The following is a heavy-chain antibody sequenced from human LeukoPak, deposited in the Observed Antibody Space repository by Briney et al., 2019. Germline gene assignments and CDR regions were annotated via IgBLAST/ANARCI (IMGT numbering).Heavy chain of an antibody. Sequence: GGSLRLSCAASGFTFSSYAMRWVRQAPGKGLEWVSGISGSGGSTYYADSVKGRFSISRDNSKNTLYLQMNSLRPEDTAMYYCAKGIVGGTAWIFNFWGQGTLVTVSS. J-gene: IGHJ4*02. D-gene: IGHD1-26*01. CDR2: ISGSGGST. CDR1: GFTFSSYA. CDR3: AKGIVGGTAWIFNF. V-gene: IGHV3-23*01.